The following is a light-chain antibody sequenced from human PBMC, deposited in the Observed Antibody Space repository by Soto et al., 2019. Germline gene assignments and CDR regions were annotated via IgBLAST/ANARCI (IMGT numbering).Light chain of an antibody. V-gene: IGKV3-11*01. CDR3: QQRSNWPPPIP. Sequence: EIVFKKSPSTLSLSPGERDTLSCRASQSVSSYLAWYQQKPGQAPRLLIYDASNRATGIPARFSGSGSGTDFTLTISSLEPEDFAVYYCQQRSNWPPPIPFCQVTRLEIK. CDR2: DAS. CDR1: QSVSSY. J-gene: IGKJ5*01.